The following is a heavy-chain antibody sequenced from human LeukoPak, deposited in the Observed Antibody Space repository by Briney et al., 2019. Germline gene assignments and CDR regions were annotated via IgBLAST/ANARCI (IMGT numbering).Heavy chain of an antibody. J-gene: IGHJ4*02. D-gene: IGHD5-24*01. CDR1: GFTVSSNY. CDR2: IYSGGTT. V-gene: IGHV3-53*01. CDR3: ARGEMAFFDY. Sequence: GWSLRLSCAASGFTVSSNYMSWVRQAPGKGLEWVSVIYSGGTTYYADSVKGRFTISRDNSKNTLYLQMNSLRAEDTAVYYCARGEMAFFDYWGQGTLVTVSS.